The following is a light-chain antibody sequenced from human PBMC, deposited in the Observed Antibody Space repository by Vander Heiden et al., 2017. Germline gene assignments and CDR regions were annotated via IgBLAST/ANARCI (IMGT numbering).Light chain of an antibody. CDR1: QSVLYSSNNKNY. Sequence: DIVMTQSPYSLPVSLGERATINCKSSQSVLYSSNNKNYLAWYQQKPGQPPKLLIYWASTRESGVPDRFSGSGSGTDFTLTISSLQAEDVAVYYCQQDYSTPRTFGQGTKVEIK. CDR3: QQDYSTPRT. CDR2: WAS. V-gene: IGKV4-1*01. J-gene: IGKJ1*01.